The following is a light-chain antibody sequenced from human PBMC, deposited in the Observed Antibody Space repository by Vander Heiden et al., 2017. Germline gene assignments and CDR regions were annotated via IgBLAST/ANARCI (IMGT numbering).Light chain of an antibody. CDR1: QSVGTS. CDR3: QQRSNWPLYT. CDR2: DAS. Sequence: EIVLPQSPCTLSLSPGERATLSCRASQSVGTSLAWYQQKPGQAPSLLINDASNRTTGIPARFSGSGSGTDFTLTISSLEPEDFAVYYCQQRSNWPLYTFGQGSRLEIK. V-gene: IGKV3-11*01. J-gene: IGKJ2*01.